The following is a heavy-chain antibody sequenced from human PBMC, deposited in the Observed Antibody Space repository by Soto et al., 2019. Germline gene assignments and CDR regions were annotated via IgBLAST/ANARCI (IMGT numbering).Heavy chain of an antibody. J-gene: IGHJ5*02. D-gene: IGHD4-17*01. CDR3: AKGPTVKTRYNWFDP. CDR1: GFTFSGYA. V-gene: IGHV3-23*01. Sequence: PGGSLRLSCAASGFTFSGYAMSWVRQAPGKGLEWVSAISGSGGSTYYADSVKGRFTISRDNSKNTLYLQMNSLRAEDTAVYYCAKGPTVKTRYNWFDPWGQGTLVTVSS. CDR2: ISGSGGST.